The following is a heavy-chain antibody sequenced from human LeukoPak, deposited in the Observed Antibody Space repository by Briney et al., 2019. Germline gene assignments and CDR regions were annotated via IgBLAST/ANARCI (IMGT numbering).Heavy chain of an antibody. V-gene: IGHV3-48*03. CDR1: GFTFSSYE. J-gene: IGHJ4*02. D-gene: IGHD5-18*01. CDR2: INSSGSSF. CDR3: ARVWGIQLWVSFDY. Sequence: PGGSLRLSCAASGFTFSSYEMNWVRQAPGKGLEWVSSINSSGSSFYYADSVKGRFTISRDNAKNSLYLQMNSLRAEDTAVYYCARVWGIQLWVSFDYWGQGTLVTVSS.